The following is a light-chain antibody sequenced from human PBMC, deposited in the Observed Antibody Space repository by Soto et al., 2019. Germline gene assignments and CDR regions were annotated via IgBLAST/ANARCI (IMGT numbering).Light chain of an antibody. CDR3: QHYNSYSEA. V-gene: IGKV1-5*03. CDR2: KAS. Sequence: DIQMTQSPSTLSASLGDRFTITCRASQSISSWLAWYQQKPGKAPKLLIYKASSLESGVPSRFSGSGSGTEFTLTISSLQPDDFATYYCQHYNSYSEAFGQGTKVDIK. J-gene: IGKJ1*01. CDR1: QSISSW.